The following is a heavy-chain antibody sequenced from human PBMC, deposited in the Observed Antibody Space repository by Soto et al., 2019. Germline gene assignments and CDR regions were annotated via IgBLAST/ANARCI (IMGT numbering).Heavy chain of an antibody. CDR3: AKNDFWSGRDYFDY. Sequence: GGSLRLSCAASGFTFSSYGMHWVRQAPGKGLEWVAVISYDGSNKYYADSVKGRFTISRDNSKNTLYLQMNSLRAEDTAVYYCAKNDFWSGRDYFDYWGQGTLVTVSS. J-gene: IGHJ4*02. CDR2: ISYDGSNK. D-gene: IGHD3-3*01. V-gene: IGHV3-30*18. CDR1: GFTFSSYG.